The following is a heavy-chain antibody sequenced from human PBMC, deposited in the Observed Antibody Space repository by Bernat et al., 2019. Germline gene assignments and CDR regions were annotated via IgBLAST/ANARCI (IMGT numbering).Heavy chain of an antibody. V-gene: IGHV3-74*01. CDR3: ASLGCTGLTSSDY. J-gene: IGHJ4*01. Sequence: EVHLVESGGGLVQPGGSLRLSCAASGFTSRSNWMHWVRQVPGKGLVWVSSINNDGSRTTYADSVKGRFTISRDNAESTLYLQMNSLRVEDTAVYYCASLGCTGLTSSDYWGQGTLVTVSS. CDR1: GFTSRSNW. D-gene: IGHD2-8*02. CDR2: INNDGSRT.